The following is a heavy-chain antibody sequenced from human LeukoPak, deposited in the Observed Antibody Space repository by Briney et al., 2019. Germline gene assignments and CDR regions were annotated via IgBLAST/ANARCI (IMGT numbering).Heavy chain of an antibody. CDR3: ARESEYYYDSSGYYNIPSIDY. D-gene: IGHD3-22*01. J-gene: IGHJ4*02. CDR1: GGSISSYY. V-gene: IGHV4-4*07. CDR2: IYTSGST. Sequence: PSETLSLTCTVSGGSISSYYWSWIRQPAGKGLEWIGRIYTSGSTNYNPSLKSRVTISVDTSKNQFSLKLSSVTAADTAVYYCARESEYYYDSSGYYNIPSIDYWGQGTLVTVSS.